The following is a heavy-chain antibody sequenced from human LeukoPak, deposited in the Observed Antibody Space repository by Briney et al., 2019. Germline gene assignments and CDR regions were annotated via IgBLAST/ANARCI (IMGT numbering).Heavy chain of an antibody. CDR2: ISSSSGSI. CDR3: ARDLTASYSTTWYGLGY. CDR1: GFTFSSYT. Sequence: PGGSLRLSCAASGFTFSSYTMNWVRQAPGKGLEWISYISSSSGSIYYADSVKGRFTISRDNAKNSLYLQMNSLRAEDTAVYYCARDLTASYSTTWYGLGYWGQGTLVTVSS. D-gene: IGHD6-13*01. V-gene: IGHV3-48*01. J-gene: IGHJ4*02.